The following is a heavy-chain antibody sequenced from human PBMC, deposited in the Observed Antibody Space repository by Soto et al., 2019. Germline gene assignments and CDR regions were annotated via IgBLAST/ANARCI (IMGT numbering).Heavy chain of an antibody. J-gene: IGHJ6*02. D-gene: IGHD6-19*01. CDR2: INHSGST. Sequence: SETLSLTCAVYGGSFSGYYWSWIRQPPGKGREWIGEINHSGSTNYNPSLKSRVTISVDTSKNQFSLKLSSVTAADTAVYYCARPTRQWLGLRYYYGMDVWGQGTTVTVSS. CDR3: ARPTRQWLGLRYYYGMDV. V-gene: IGHV4-34*01. CDR1: GGSFSGYY.